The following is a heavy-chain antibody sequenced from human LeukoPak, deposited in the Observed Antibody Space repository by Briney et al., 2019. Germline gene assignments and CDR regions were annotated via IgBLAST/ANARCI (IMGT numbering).Heavy chain of an antibody. D-gene: IGHD4-17*01. J-gene: IGHJ4*02. CDR2: IKEGGSEK. V-gene: IGHV3-7*01. Sequence: PGGSLRLSCAASGFTFSNYWMSWVRQASGKGLEWVASIKEGGSEKYYVDFVKGGFTISRDNAKNLLYLQMNSLRAEDTAVYYCARGLRVSDYWGQGTLVTVSS. CDR1: GFTFSNYW. CDR3: ARGLRVSDY.